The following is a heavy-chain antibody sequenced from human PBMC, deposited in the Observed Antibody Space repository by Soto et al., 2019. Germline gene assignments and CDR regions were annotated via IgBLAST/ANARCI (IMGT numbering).Heavy chain of an antibody. CDR1: GGSISSGDYY. Sequence: TSETLSLTCTVSGGSISSGDYYWSWIRQPPGKGLEWIGYIYYSGSTYYNPSLKSRVTISVDTSKNQFSLKLSSVTAADTAVYYCARDLSPGAFDIWGQGTMVTVSS. CDR3: ARDLSPGAFDI. CDR2: IYYSGST. V-gene: IGHV4-30-4*01. J-gene: IGHJ3*02.